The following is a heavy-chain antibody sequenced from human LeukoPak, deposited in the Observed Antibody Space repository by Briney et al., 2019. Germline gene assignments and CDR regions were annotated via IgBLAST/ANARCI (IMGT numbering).Heavy chain of an antibody. CDR2: IYHSGST. V-gene: IGHV4-34*01. Sequence: SETLSLTCAVYGGSFSGYYWSWIRQPPGKGLEWIGSIYHSGSTYYNPSLKSRVTISVDTSKNQFSLKLSSVTAADTAVYYCARQGYSYGRNWFDPWGQGTLVTVSS. D-gene: IGHD5-18*01. CDR3: ARQGYSYGRNWFDP. CDR1: GGSFSGYY. J-gene: IGHJ5*02.